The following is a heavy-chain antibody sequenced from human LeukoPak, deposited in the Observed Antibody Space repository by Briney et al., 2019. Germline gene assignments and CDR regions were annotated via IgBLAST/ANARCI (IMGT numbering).Heavy chain of an antibody. CDR3: ARDMTTVTTFDY. V-gene: IGHV1-69*05. J-gene: IGHJ4*02. CDR2: IIPILGTA. D-gene: IGHD4-17*01. Sequence: GASVKVSCKASGGTFSSYAISWVRQAPGQGLEWMGGIIPILGTANYAQKFQGRVTITTDESTSTAYMELSSLRSEDTAVYYCARDMTTVTTFDYWAREPWSPSPQ. CDR1: GGTFSSYA.